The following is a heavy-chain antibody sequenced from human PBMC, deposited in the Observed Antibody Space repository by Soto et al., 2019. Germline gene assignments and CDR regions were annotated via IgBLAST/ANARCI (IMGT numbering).Heavy chain of an antibody. Sequence: SGPTLVNPTQTLTLTCTFSGFSLTTSGMCVNWIRQPPGKALEWLALIDWADDKYYSTSLKTRLTISKDTSKNQVVLTMTNMDSVDTATYYCARIVRGVVCPSCYGMDVWGQGTTVTVSS. V-gene: IGHV2-70*01. CDR3: ARIVRGVVCPSCYGMDV. CDR1: GFSLTTSGMC. CDR2: IDWADDK. J-gene: IGHJ6*02. D-gene: IGHD3-3*01.